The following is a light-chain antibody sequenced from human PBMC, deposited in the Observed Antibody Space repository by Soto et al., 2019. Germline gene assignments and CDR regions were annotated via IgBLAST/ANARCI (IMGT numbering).Light chain of an antibody. CDR1: QSVSRK. Sequence: DIVLTQSPATLSLSPGERATLSCRASQSVSRKLDWYQQIPGQAPRLLIYDASNRATGIPARFSGSGSGTDFTLPISGLEPEDFAIYYCQQHSNFFGPGTKVDI. V-gene: IGKV3-11*01. J-gene: IGKJ3*01. CDR2: DAS. CDR3: QQHSNF.